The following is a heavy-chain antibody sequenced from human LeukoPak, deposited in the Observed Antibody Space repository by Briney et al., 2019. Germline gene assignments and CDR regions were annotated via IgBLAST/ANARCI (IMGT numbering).Heavy chain of an antibody. D-gene: IGHD1-26*01. V-gene: IGHV3-30*18. CDR3: AKVAPTLLVGATPHFDY. CDR1: GFTFSSYG. J-gene: IGHJ4*02. CDR2: ISYDGSNK. Sequence: GGPLRLSCAASGFTFSSYGMHWVRQAPGKGLEWVAVISYDGSNKYYADSVKGRFTISRDNSKNTLYLQMNSLRAEDTAVYYCAKVAPTLLVGATPHFDYWGQGTLVTVSS.